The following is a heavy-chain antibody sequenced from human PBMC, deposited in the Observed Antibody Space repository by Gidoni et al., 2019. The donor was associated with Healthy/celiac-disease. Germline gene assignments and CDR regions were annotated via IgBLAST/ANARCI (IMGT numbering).Heavy chain of an antibody. CDR3: AKDSSGYLQYFQH. CDR1: GFTFDDYA. Sequence: EVQLVESGGGLVQPGGSLRLSCADSGFTFDDYAMHWVRQAPGKGLEWVSGISWNSGIIGYADSVKGRFTISRDNAKNSLYLQMNSLRAEDTALYYCAKDSSGYLQYFQHWGQGTLVTVSS. V-gene: IGHV3-9*01. J-gene: IGHJ1*01. D-gene: IGHD3-22*01. CDR2: ISWNSGII.